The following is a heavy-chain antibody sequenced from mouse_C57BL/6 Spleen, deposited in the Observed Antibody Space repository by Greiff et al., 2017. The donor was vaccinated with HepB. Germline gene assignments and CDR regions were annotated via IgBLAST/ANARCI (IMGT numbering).Heavy chain of an antibody. CDR1: GFTFSDYG. Sequence: EVQRVESGGGLVKPGGSLKLSCAASGFTFSDYGMHRVRQAPEKGLEWVAYISSGSSTIYYADTVKGRFTISRDNAKNTLFLQMTSLRSEDTAMYYCAGARPMDYWGQGTSVTVSS. J-gene: IGHJ4*01. CDR3: AGARPMDY. V-gene: IGHV5-17*01. CDR2: ISSGSSTI.